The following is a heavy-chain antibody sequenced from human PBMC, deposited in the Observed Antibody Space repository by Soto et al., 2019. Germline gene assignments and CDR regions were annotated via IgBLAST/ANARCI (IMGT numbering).Heavy chain of an antibody. CDR3: SSRXAHMITFGGDSDTDMDV. CDR1: GGSIRCSNYF. D-gene: IGHD3-16*01. CDR2: IYHSGSS. V-gene: IGHV4-39*01. J-gene: IGHJ6*02. Sequence: SETLSLTCTVSGGSIRCSNYFWGWVRQAPGKGLEWIASIYHSGSSYYNPSLKSRVTISVDTSKNQVSLKLSSVTAADTAVYYCSSRXAHMITFGGDSDTDMDVWGQGTTVTVSS.